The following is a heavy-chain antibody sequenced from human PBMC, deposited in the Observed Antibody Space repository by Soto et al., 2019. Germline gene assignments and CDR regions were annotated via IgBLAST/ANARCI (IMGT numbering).Heavy chain of an antibody. J-gene: IGHJ3*02. CDR2: INAGNGNT. CDR3: ARGGHIVVVTATPHDAFDI. CDR1: GYTFTSYA. V-gene: IGHV1-3*01. D-gene: IGHD2-21*02. Sequence: ASVKVSCKASGYTFTSYAMHWVRQAPGQRLEWMGWINAGNGNTKYSQKFQGRVTITRDTSASTAYMELSSLRSEDTAVYYCARGGHIVVVTATPHDAFDIWGQGTMVTVSS.